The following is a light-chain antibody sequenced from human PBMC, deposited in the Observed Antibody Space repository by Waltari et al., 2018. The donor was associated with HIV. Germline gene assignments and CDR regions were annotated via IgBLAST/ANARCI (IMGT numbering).Light chain of an antibody. CDR3: QQYKNWPPLS. J-gene: IGKJ4*01. CDR1: QSISVY. CDR2: DAS. Sequence: EIVLTQSPATLAVSPGEGATLSCRASQSISVYLAWYQQNPGQIPRLLIYDASTRAPGIPPRFSGSGSGTDFTLNISSLQSEDFAIYYCQQYKNWPPLSFGGGTKVEIK. V-gene: IGKV3-15*01.